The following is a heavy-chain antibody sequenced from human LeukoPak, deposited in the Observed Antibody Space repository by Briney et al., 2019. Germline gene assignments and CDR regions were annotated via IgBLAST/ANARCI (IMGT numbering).Heavy chain of an antibody. CDR1: GGSISDGVYY. V-gene: IGHV4-31*03. D-gene: IGHD2-15*01. Sequence: PSETLSLTCTVSGGSISDGVYYWSWIRQHPGKGLEWIGYIYYSGSTYYSPSLKSRLTMSVDTSKNQFSLKLSSVTAADTAVYYCARDLGGGSFDFWGQGTLVTVSS. J-gene: IGHJ4*02. CDR2: IYYSGST. CDR3: ARDLGGGSFDF.